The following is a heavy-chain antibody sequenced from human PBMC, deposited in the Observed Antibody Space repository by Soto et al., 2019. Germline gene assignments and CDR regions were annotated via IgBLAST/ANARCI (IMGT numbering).Heavy chain of an antibody. CDR1: GFTFSSYA. V-gene: IGHV3-23*01. CDR3: AKDVRYSSSWYSLDS. D-gene: IGHD6-13*01. Sequence: EVQLLESGGGLVQPGGSLRLSCAVSGFTFSSYAMSWVRQAPGKGLEWVSAISGGGGSTYYADSVRGRFSISKDKSRNKLYLQMDNLRVEDTAIYRCAKDVRYSSSWYSLDSWGQGTLVIVSS. CDR2: ISGGGGST. J-gene: IGHJ4*02.